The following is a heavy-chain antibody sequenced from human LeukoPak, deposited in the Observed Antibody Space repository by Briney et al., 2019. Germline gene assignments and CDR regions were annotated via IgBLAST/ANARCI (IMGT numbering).Heavy chain of an antibody. J-gene: IGHJ6*03. CDR3: ARDIGDGYDDYYYYMDV. Sequence: SETLSLTCTVSGGSISSSSYYWGWIRQPPGKGLEWIGSIYYSGSTYYNPSLKSRVTISVDTSKNQFSLKLSSVTAADTAVYYCARDIGDGYDDYYYYMDVWGKGTTVTVSS. D-gene: IGHD5-24*01. CDR2: IYYSGST. V-gene: IGHV4-39*07. CDR1: GGSISSSSYY.